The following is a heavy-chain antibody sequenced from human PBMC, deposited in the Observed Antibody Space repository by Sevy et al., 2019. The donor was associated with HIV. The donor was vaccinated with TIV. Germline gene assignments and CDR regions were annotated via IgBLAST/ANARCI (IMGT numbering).Heavy chain of an antibody. D-gene: IGHD3-9*01. V-gene: IGHV4-59*08. CDR2: IYYSGST. Sequence: SETLSLTCTVSGGSISSYYWSWIRQPPGKGLEWIGYIYYSGSTNYNPSLKSRVTISVDTSKNQFSLKLSSVTAADTAVYYCARHSGEALTGVDYWGQGTLVTVSS. CDR1: GGSISSYY. CDR3: ARHSGEALTGVDY. J-gene: IGHJ4*02.